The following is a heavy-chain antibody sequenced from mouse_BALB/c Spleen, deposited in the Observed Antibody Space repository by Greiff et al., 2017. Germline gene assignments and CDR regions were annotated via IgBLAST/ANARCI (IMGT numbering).Heavy chain of an antibody. J-gene: IGHJ2*01. CDR1: GYSITSGYY. Sequence: VQLKESGPGLVKPSQSLSLTCSVTGYSITSGYYWNWIRQFPGNKLEWMGYISYDGSNNYNPSLKNRISITRDTSKNQFFLKLNSVTTEDTATYYCASGNYYGSSWDYWGQGTTLTVSS. D-gene: IGHD1-1*01. CDR3: ASGNYYGSSWDY. V-gene: IGHV3-6*02. CDR2: ISYDGSN.